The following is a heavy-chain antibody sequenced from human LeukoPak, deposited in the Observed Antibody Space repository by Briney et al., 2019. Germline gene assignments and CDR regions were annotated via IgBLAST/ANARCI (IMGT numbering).Heavy chain of an antibody. CDR2: KKPNSGNT. D-gene: IGHD3-10*01. Sequence: ASVKVSCKASRYTITSYVNNWVGKASGQWHNMIGLKKPNSGNTGYAQKFQGRVTMTGNTPISTAYMELSSLRSEDTAVYYCARAITMVRGPNWFNPWGQGTLVTVSS. V-gene: IGHV1-8*01. J-gene: IGHJ5*02. CDR1: RYTITSYV. CDR3: ARAITMVRGPNWFNP.